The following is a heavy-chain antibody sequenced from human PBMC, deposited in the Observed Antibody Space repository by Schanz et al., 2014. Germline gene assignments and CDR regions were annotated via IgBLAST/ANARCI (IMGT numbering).Heavy chain of an antibody. J-gene: IGHJ4*02. CDR3: VSSGSYSSYAV. CDR1: GFSFSDYY. V-gene: IGHV3-11*06. Sequence: QVQVVQSGGGLVKPGGSLRLSCAASGFSFSDYYMSWIRQAPGKGLEWVSSISGDHRNTFYADSVKGRFTISRDNSKNTLYLQMNSLRAEDTAVYHCVSSGSYSSYAVWGQGTLVTVSS. D-gene: IGHD3-10*01. CDR2: ISGDHRNT.